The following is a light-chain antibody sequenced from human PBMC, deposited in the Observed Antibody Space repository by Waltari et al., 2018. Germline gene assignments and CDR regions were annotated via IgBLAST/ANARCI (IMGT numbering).Light chain of an antibody. CDR2: DVS. CDR1: SSDVGNYNL. V-gene: IGLV2-23*02. Sequence: QSALTQPASVSGSPGQSIPVSCTETSSDVGNYNLVSWYQQHPGTAPNLMIYDVSKRPSGVSNRFSGSKSCNTASLTISGLQAEDEADYYCCSYAGIVVFGGGTKLTVL. J-gene: IGLJ2*01. CDR3: CSYAGIVV.